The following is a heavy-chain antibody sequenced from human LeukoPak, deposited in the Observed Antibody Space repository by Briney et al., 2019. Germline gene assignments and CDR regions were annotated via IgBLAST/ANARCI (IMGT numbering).Heavy chain of an antibody. J-gene: IGHJ3*02. CDR3: ASERYFDSGKAFDI. Sequence: SVKVSCKASGGTFTNYAISWVRQAPGQGLEWMGGIIPLLGTPNYAQKFQGRVTITADDSTSTAYMELTSLRSEDTAVYYCASERYFDSGKAFDIWGQGTMVTVSS. CDR2: IIPLLGTP. V-gene: IGHV1-69*01. D-gene: IGHD3-22*01. CDR1: GGTFTNYA.